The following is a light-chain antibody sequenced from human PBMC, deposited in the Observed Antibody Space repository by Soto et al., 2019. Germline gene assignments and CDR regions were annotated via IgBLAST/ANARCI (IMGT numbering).Light chain of an antibody. CDR3: SSYTSSSTGV. CDR2: EVS. J-gene: IGLJ2*01. CDR1: SSDVGGYNY. V-gene: IGLV2-14*01. Sequence: QSVLTQPASVSGSPGQSITISCTGTSSDVGGYNYVSWYQQHPGKAPKLMIYEVSNRPSGVSNRFSGSKSGNTASLTISGLQAEDGADYYCSSYTSSSTGVFGGGTKLTVL.